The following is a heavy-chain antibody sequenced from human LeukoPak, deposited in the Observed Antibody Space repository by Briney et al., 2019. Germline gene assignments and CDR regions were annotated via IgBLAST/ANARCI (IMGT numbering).Heavy chain of an antibody. CDR2: ISRSGTNT. CDR1: GFTFSSYE. D-gene: IGHD2-21*02. V-gene: IGHV3-48*03. CDR3: ARVQRGDYFEVVLDY. Sequence: PGGSLRLSCAASGFTFSSYEMNWVRQAPGKGLECISFISRSGTNTHYADSVKGRFTISRDNAENSLYLQMNGLRAEDTAVYYCARVQRGDYFEVVLDYWGQGTLVTVSS. J-gene: IGHJ4*02.